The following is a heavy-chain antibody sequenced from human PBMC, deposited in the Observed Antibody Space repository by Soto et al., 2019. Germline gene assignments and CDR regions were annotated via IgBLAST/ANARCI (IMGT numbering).Heavy chain of an antibody. Sequence: VQLLESGGGLVQPGGSLRLSCAASGFTFRNYAMSWVRQAPGKGLEWVSGISGSDKRTYYADSVMGRFTISRDNSKNTLYLQMNSLRAEDTAVYYCANTEDSSILCFGYWGQGTLGTVSS. CDR3: ANTEDSSILCFGY. V-gene: IGHV3-23*01. D-gene: IGHD6-6*01. J-gene: IGHJ4*02. CDR1: GFTFRNYA. CDR2: ISGSDKRT.